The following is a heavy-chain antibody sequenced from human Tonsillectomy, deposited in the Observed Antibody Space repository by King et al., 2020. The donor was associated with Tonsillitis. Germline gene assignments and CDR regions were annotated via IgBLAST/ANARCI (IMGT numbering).Heavy chain of an antibody. CDR3: ARTLTYDFWSGYYSDY. Sequence: VQLQESGPGLVKPSQTLSLTCTVSGGSISSGDYYWSWIRQPPGKGLEWIGYIYYSGSTYYNPSLKSRVTISVDTSKNQFSLKLSSVTAADTAVYYCARTLTYDFWSGYYSDYWGQGTLVTVSS. CDR2: IYYSGST. D-gene: IGHD3-3*01. J-gene: IGHJ4*02. V-gene: IGHV4-30-4*01. CDR1: GGSISSGDYY.